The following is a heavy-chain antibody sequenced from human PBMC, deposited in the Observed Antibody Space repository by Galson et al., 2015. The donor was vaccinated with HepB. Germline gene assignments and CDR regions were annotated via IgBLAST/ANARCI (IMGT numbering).Heavy chain of an antibody. D-gene: IGHD7-27*01. CDR1: GDTLTSYS. CDR3: ARWGMDAFDV. V-gene: IGHV1-69*02. CDR2: IIAVLDLP. Sequence: SVKVSCKASGDTLTSYSIGWLRQAPGQGLEWMGRIIAVLDLPEYAQKFQGRVTITADRSTSTAYMELSSLRSDDTAVHFCARWGMDAFDVWGQGTKVTVSS. J-gene: IGHJ3*01.